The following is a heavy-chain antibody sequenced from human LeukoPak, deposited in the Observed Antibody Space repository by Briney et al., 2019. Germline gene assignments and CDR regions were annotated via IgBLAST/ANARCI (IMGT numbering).Heavy chain of an antibody. J-gene: IGHJ5*02. D-gene: IGHD1-1*01. Sequence: SETLSLTSTVSGGSISSYYWSWIRQPPGKGLEWIGYIYYSGSTNYNPSLKSRVTISVDTSKNQFSLKLSSVTAADTAVYYCARNEGVVFRPTSNWFDPWGQGTLVTVSS. CDR3: ARNEGVVFRPTSNWFDP. CDR1: GGSISSYY. CDR2: IYYSGST. V-gene: IGHV4-59*08.